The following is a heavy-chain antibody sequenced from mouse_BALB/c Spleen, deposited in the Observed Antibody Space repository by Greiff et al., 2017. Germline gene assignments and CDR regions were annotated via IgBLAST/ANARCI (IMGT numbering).Heavy chain of an antibody. CDR3: YSSGYVDYYAMDY. J-gene: IGHJ4*01. CDR2: ISYSGST. Sequence: EVQGVESGPGLVQPSQSLSLTCTVTGYSITSDYAWYWLRQFPGNKLEWMGYISYSGSTSYNSSLKSRIFITRDTSKNQFFLQLNSVTTEDTATYYCYSSGYVDYYAMDYWGQGTSVTVSS. V-gene: IGHV3-2*02. D-gene: IGHD3-1*01. CDR1: GYSITSDYA.